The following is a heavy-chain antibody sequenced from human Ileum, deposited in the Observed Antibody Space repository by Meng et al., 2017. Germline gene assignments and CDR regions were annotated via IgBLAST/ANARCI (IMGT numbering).Heavy chain of an antibody. CDR2: IYHSGSP. J-gene: IGHJ5*01. D-gene: IGHD2-2*01. V-gene: IGHV4-4*02. CDR3: ARVVGGPASMSGWFDP. Sequence: ESGPERVRTAGPRSLTCADSCGSISSSNWWTWVRQAPGKGLEWIGEIYHSGSPNYNPSLKSRVAISVDKSQNQFSLKLNSVTAADTAVYYCARVVGGPASMSGWFDPWGQGTLVTVSS. CDR1: CGSISSSNW.